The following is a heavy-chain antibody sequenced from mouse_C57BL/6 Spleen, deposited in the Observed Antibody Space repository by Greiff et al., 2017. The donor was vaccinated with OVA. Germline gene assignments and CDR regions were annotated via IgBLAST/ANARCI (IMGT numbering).Heavy chain of an antibody. CDR3: AGEDPGAMDY. Sequence: QVQLQQSGPELVKPGASVKISCKASGYAFSSSWMNWVKQRPGKGLEWIGRIYPGDGDTNYNGKFKGKATLTADKSSSTAYMQLSSLTSEDSAVYCCAGEDPGAMDYWGQGTSVTVSS. V-gene: IGHV1-82*01. CDR1: GYAFSSSW. CDR2: IYPGDGDT. J-gene: IGHJ4*01.